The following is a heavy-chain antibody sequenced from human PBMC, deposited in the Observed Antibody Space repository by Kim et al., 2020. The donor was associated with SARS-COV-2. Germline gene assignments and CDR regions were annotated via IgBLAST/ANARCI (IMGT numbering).Heavy chain of an antibody. Sequence: GGSLRLSCAASGFTFSSYSMNWVRQAPGKGLEWVSSISSSSSYIYYADSVKGRFTISRDNAKNSLYLQMNSLRAEDTAVYYCARDRGGRLIVVVPAAIGYWGQGTLVTVSS. CDR1: GFTFSSYS. CDR3: ARDRGGRLIVVVPAAIGY. J-gene: IGHJ4*02. CDR2: ISSSSSYI. V-gene: IGHV3-21*01. D-gene: IGHD2-2*01.